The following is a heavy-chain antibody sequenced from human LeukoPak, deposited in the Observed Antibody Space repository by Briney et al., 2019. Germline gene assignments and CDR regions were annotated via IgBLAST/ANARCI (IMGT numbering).Heavy chain of an antibody. Sequence: SETLSLTCTVSGGSFSGYYWSWIRQPPGKGLEWIGEINNSGSTNYNPSLKSRVTISVDTSKNQFSLNLSSVTAADTAVYYCARGRRGYSYGRIYDYCYMDVWGKGTMVTVSS. CDR3: ARGRRGYSYGRIYDYCYMDV. J-gene: IGHJ6*03. V-gene: IGHV4-34*01. D-gene: IGHD5-18*01. CDR1: GGSFSGYY. CDR2: INNSGST.